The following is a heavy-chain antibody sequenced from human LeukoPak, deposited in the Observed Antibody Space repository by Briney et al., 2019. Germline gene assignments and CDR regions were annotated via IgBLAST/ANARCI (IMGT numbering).Heavy chain of an antibody. J-gene: IGHJ4*02. CDR2: ISSSGSTI. CDR1: GFTFSSYE. Sequence: GGSVRLSCAASGFTFSSYEMNWVRQAPGKGLEWVSYISSSGSTIYYADSVKGRFTISRDNAKKSLYLQMNSLRAEDTAVYYCARESSGTPDYWGQGTLVTVSS. CDR3: ARESSGTPDY. V-gene: IGHV3-48*03. D-gene: IGHD3-22*01.